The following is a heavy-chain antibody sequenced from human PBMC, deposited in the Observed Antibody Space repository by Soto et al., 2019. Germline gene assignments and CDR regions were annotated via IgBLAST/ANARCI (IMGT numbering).Heavy chain of an antibody. V-gene: IGHV1-3*01. CDR2: INAGNGNT. Sequence: QVQLVQSGAEVKKPGASVKVSCKASGYTFTSYAMHWVRQAPGQRLEWMGWINAGNGNTKYSQKFQGIVTITRDTSASPAYMELSSLRSEDTAVYYCARGPGGPDGPGDYWGQGTLVTVSS. J-gene: IGHJ4*02. D-gene: IGHD2-15*01. CDR1: GYTFTSYA. CDR3: ARGPGGPDGPGDY.